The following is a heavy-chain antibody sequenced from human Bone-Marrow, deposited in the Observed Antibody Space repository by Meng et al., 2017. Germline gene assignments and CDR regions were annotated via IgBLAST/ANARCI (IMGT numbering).Heavy chain of an antibody. J-gene: IGHJ4*02. CDR3: ARLYQLLDY. CDR2: INPNSGGT. D-gene: IGHD2-2*01. V-gene: IGHV1-2*06. CDR1: GYTFSGNY. Sequence: ASVKVSCKASGYTFSGNYIHWVRQAPGQGLEWVGRINPNSGGTNYAQKFQGRVTMTRDTSISTAYMELSRLRSDDTAVYNCARLYQLLDYWGQGTLVTVSS.